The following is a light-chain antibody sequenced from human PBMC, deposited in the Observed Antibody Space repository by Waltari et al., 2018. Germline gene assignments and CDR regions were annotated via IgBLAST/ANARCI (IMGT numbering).Light chain of an antibody. V-gene: IGLV2-14*01. CDR1: NSDVGGYNY. CDR2: DVT. Sequence: QSALTQPAFVSGYPGQSITIFCIGTNSDVGGYNYVSWYQQHPGKAPKLMIYDVTKRPSGVSNRFSGSKSGNTASLTISGLQAEDEADYYCNSYRNINTYVFGTGTKVTVL. J-gene: IGLJ1*01. CDR3: NSYRNINTYV.